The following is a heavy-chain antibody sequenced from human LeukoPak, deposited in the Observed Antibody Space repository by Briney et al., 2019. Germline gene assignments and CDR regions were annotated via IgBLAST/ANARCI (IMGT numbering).Heavy chain of an antibody. D-gene: IGHD3-9*01. CDR1: GGSISSYY. CDR3: ARVKPALLTGYSRDAFDI. CDR2: IYYSGST. J-gene: IGHJ3*02. V-gene: IGHV4-59*01. Sequence: SETLSLTCTVSGGSISSYYWSWIRQLPGKGLEWIGYIYYSGSTNYNPSIKSRVTISVDTSKHQFSLKLSSVTAADTAVYYCARVKPALLTGYSRDAFDIWGQGTMVTVSS.